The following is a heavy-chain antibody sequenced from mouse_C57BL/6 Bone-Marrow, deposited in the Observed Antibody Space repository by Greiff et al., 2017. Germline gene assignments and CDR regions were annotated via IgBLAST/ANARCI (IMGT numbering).Heavy chain of an antibody. J-gene: IGHJ2*01. V-gene: IGHV5-4*03. CDR2: ISDGGSYT. D-gene: IGHD4-1*01. CDR1: GFTFSSYA. Sequence: EVMLVESGGGLVKPGGSLKLSCAASGFTFSSYAMSWVRPTPEKRLEWVATISDGGSYTYYPDNVKGRFTISRDNAKNNLYLQMSHLKSEDTAMYYCARGGLGRGDYWGQGTTLTVSS. CDR3: ARGGLGRGDY.